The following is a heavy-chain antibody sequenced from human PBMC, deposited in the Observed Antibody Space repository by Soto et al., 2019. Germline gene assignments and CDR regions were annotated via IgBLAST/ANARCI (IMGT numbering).Heavy chain of an antibody. CDR2: IGPSDSYT. Sequence: GESLKISCKGSGYSFTSYWISWVRQMPGKGLEWMGRIGPSDSYTNYSPSFQGHVTISADKSISTAYLQCSSLKASDPAMYYCASPTPSSSSPGSSDYYYSYAMDGWGRGSTV. D-gene: IGHD6-6*01. J-gene: IGHJ6*02. CDR3: ASPTPSSSSPGSSDYYYSYAMDG. V-gene: IGHV5-10-1*01. CDR1: GYSFTSYW.